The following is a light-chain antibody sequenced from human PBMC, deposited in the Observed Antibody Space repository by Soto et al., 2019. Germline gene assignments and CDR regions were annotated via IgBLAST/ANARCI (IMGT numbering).Light chain of an antibody. V-gene: IGLV6-57*03. CDR2: EDN. J-gene: IGLJ2*01. CDR1: SGNIASNY. Sequence: NFMLTQPHSVSESPGKTVTISCTRSSGNIASNYVQWFQQRPGSAPSTIIYEDNQRPSGVPDRFSGSIDSSSNSASLTISGLKTEDEADYSCQSYDSASQVFGGGTKLTVL. CDR3: QSYDSASQV.